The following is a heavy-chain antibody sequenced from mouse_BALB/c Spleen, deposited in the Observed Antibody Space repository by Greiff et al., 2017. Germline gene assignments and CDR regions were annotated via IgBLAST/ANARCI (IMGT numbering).Heavy chain of an antibody. CDR3: ARHAPHYDWFAY. CDR2: ISSGGGST. Sequence: EVQGVESGGGLVKPGGSLKLSCAASGFAFSSYDMSWVRQTPEKRLEWVAYISSGGGSTYYPDTVKGRFTISRDNAKNTLYLQMSSLKSEDTAMYYCARHAPHYDWFAYWGQGTLVTVSA. CDR1: GFAFSSYD. J-gene: IGHJ3*01. D-gene: IGHD2-4*01. V-gene: IGHV5-12-1*01.